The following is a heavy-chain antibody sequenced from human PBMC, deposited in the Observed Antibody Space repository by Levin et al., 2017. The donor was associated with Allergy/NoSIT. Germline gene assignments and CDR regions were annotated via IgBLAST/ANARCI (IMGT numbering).Heavy chain of an antibody. CDR1: GFTFSNFG. J-gene: IGHJ4*02. D-gene: IGHD4-17*01. CDR3: AKDYLNDYGDFRN. V-gene: IGHV3-30*18. CDR2: ISYDGSNK. Sequence: GGSLRLSCAASGFTFSNFGMHWVRQAPGKGLEWVAVISYDGSNKYYADSVKGRFTISRDNSKNTLFLQINSLRTEDTAVYYCAKDYLNDYGDFRNWGQGTLVTVSS.